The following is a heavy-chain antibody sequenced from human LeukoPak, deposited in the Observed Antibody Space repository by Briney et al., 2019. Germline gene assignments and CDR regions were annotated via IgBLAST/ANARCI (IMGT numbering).Heavy chain of an antibody. Sequence: PGGSLRLSCVVSGFTFSNWWMSWVRQAPGKGLEYVANIKEDGTEKNYMDSAKGRFTISRDNAKSSLYLQMNSLRAEDTGIFYCARGGWLDDWGQGTLVTVSS. CDR3: ARGGWLDD. D-gene: IGHD2-15*01. CDR2: IKEDGTEK. J-gene: IGHJ4*02. V-gene: IGHV3-7*01. CDR1: GFTFSNWW.